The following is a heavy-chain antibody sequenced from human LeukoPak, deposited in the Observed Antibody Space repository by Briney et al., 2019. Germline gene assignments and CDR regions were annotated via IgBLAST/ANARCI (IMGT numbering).Heavy chain of an antibody. CDR2: INRSGSN. J-gene: IGHJ4*02. CDR1: GESFRGYY. D-gene: IGHD3-22*01. CDR3: TRGLSEDYYDSNGFYYVFDY. Sequence: PSETLSLTCAIYGESFRGYYWSGIRQPPGRGLEWIGDINRSGSNTYNPPLKTRVTMSVDTSKNQFSLSLRSVTAADTAVYYCTRGLSEDYYDSNGFYYVFDYWGQGTLVTVSS. V-gene: IGHV4-34*01.